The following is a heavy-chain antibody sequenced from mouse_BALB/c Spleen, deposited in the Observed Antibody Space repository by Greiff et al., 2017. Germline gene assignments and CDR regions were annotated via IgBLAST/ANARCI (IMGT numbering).Heavy chain of an antibody. CDR1: GFNIKDTY. J-gene: IGHJ4*01. Sequence: EVQLQQSGAELVKPGASVKLSCTASGFNIKDTYMHWVKQRPEQGLEWIGRIDPANGNTKYDPKFQGKATITADTSSNTAYLQLSSLTSEDTAVYYCARAWVYYGSRGDAMDYWGQGTSVTVSS. CDR2: IDPANGNT. CDR3: ARAWVYYGSRGDAMDY. D-gene: IGHD1-1*01. V-gene: IGHV14-3*02.